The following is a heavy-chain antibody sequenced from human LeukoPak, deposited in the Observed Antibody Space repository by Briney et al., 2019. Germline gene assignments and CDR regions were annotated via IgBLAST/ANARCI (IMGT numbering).Heavy chain of an antibody. CDR2: IIPTFGTA. V-gene: IGHV1-69*05. CDR3: ARHGYVEYYFDY. J-gene: IGHJ4*02. CDR1: GGTFSSSA. Sequence: SVKVSCKASGGTFSSSAISWVRQAPGQGLEWMGGIIPTFGTANYAQKFQGSVTIATGESTSTAYMELSSLRSEDTAVYYCARHGYVEYYFDYWGQGTLVTVSS. D-gene: IGHD5-12*01.